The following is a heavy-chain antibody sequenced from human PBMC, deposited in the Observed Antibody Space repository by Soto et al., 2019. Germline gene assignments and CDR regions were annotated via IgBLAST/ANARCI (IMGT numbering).Heavy chain of an antibody. D-gene: IGHD2-2*01. J-gene: IGHJ4*02. CDR2: ISGDSGDT. V-gene: IGHV3-11*05. CDR3: ARYARLFDS. CDR1: GFTFSDFY. Sequence: QVQLVESGGGLVKPGGSLRLSCVASGFTFSDFYMSWIRQAPGKGLECLSYISGDSGDTNYADSVKGRFTISRDNARNSLYLQMNSLRDEDTAVYYCARYARLFDSWGQGTLVTVSS.